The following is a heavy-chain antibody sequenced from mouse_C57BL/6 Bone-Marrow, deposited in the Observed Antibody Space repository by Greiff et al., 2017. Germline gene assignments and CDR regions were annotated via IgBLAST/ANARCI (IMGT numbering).Heavy chain of an antibody. CDR2: IYPSDSET. J-gene: IGHJ4*01. Sequence: QVQLQQSGPELVKPGASVKMSCKASGYTFISYWMDWVKQRPGQGLEWIGNIYPSDSETHYNQKFKDKATLTVDRSSSTAYMQLSSLTSEDSAVYYCARSPYYAMDYWGQGTSVTVSS. CDR3: ARSPYYAMDY. V-gene: IGHV1-61*01. CDR1: GYTFISYW.